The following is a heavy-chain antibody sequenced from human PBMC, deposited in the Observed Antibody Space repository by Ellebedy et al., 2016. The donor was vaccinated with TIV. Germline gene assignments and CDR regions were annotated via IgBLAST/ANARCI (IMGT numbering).Heavy chain of an antibody. CDR1: GYTFTSYG. CDR3: ASNVDTAMVDDY. V-gene: IGHV1-18*01. D-gene: IGHD5-18*01. CDR2: ISAYNGNT. J-gene: IGHJ4*02. Sequence: AASVKVSCKASGYTFTSYGISWVRQAPGQGLEWMGWISAYNGNTNYAQKLQGRVTMTTDTSTSTAYMELRSLRSEDTAVYYCASNVDTAMVDDYWGQGTLVTVSS.